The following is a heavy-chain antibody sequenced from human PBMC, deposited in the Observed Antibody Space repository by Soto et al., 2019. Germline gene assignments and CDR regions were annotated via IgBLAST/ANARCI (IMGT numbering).Heavy chain of an antibody. CDR1: GYSISSYYH. V-gene: IGHV4-38-2*02. CDR2: VHHSGSS. J-gene: IGHJ4*02. D-gene: IGHD3-16*01. CDR3: ARIQVYSEFRAYSSPWGEFDF. Sequence: SETLSLTCTVSGYSISSYYHWCLIRQPPGKGLEWIGTVHHSGSSYYNPSLRSRVTISVDTSNNQFSLKLSSVTAADTAVFYGARIQVYSEFRAYSSPWGEFDFWGRGTRVTISS.